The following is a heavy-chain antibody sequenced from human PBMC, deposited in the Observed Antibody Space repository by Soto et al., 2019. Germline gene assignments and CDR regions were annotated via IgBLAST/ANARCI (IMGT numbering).Heavy chain of an antibody. CDR1: GYSFTKYW. CDR3: ATNYYGSGSYYKGHYYYGMDV. D-gene: IGHD3-10*01. V-gene: IGHV5-51*01. J-gene: IGHJ6*02. CDR2: IYPGDSDT. Sequence: GESLKISCKGSGYSFTKYWIGWVRQMPGKGLEWMGVIYPGDSDTKYSPSFQGHVTISVDKTTSTAFLQWTNLKASDTAVYYCATNYYGSGSYYKGHYYYGMDVWGQGTTVTVSS.